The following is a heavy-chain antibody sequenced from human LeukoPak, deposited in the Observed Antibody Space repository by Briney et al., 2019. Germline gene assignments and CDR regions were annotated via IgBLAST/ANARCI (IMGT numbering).Heavy chain of an antibody. J-gene: IGHJ4*02. CDR2: IYSGGST. CDR1: GFTVSSNY. D-gene: IGHD3-10*01. Sequence: GGSLRLSCAASGFTVSSNYMSWVRQAPGKGLEWVSVIYSGGSTYYADSVKGRFTISRDNSKNTLYLQMNSLRAEDTAVYYCARVWFGESFYFWGQGTLVSVSA. CDR3: ARVWFGESFYF. V-gene: IGHV3-53*01.